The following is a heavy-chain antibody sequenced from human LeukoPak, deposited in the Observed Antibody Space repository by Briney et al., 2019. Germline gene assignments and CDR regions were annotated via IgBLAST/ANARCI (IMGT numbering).Heavy chain of an antibody. J-gene: IGHJ5*02. CDR1: GYTFTGYY. Sequence: ASVKVSCKASGYTFTGYYMHWVRQAPGQGLEWMGWINPNSGGTNYAQKFQGRVTMTRDTSISTAYMELSRLRSDDTAVYYCARGITYYDILTGYDDNWFDPWGQGTLVTDSS. CDR2: INPNSGGT. D-gene: IGHD3-9*01. CDR3: ARGITYYDILTGYDDNWFDP. V-gene: IGHV1-2*02.